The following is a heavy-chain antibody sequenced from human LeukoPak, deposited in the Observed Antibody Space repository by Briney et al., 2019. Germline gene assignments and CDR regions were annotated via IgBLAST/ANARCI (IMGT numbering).Heavy chain of an antibody. CDR2: ISSSGSTI. CDR1: GFTFSDYY. D-gene: IGHD2-2*01. CDR3: ARVVVVVPAAISRYYMDV. V-gene: IGHV3-11*01. J-gene: IGHJ6*03. Sequence: GGSLRLSCAASGFTFSDYYMSWIRQAPGKGLEWVSYISSSGSTIYYADSVKGRFTISRDNAKNSLYLQINSLRAEGTAVYYCARVVVVVPAAISRYYMDVWGKGTTVTISS.